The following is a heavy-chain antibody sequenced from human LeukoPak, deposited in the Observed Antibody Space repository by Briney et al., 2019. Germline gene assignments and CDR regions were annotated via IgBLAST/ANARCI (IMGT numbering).Heavy chain of an antibody. CDR2: IDRDGRVQ. CDR1: GFSTHYW. CDR3: TGGSDKVLSGEYYYYMYV. D-gene: IGHD2/OR15-2a*01. Sequence: AGSLRLSCTASGFSTHYWLNWFRQSPGERLEWVANIDRDGRVQHYKHSVEGRFTISRDSAKNALALQMHSLTAEDTAVYYSTGGSDKVLSGEYYYYMYVWWTGATVSVSS. V-gene: IGHV3-7*01. J-gene: IGHJ6*03.